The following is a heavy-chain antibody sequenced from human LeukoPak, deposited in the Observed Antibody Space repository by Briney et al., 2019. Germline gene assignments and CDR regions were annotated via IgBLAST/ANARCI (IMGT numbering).Heavy chain of an antibody. CDR2: INYTGST. D-gene: IGHD2-15*01. CDR1: GGTFSGYY. Sequence: SETLSLTCAVYGGTFSGYYWNWIRQPPGKGLEWIGEINYTGSTNYNPSLKSRVTISVDTSKNQFSLKLSSVTAADTAVYYCARGRDSVVADYYGMDVWGQGTTVTVSS. J-gene: IGHJ6*02. V-gene: IGHV4-34*01. CDR3: ARGRDSVVADYYGMDV.